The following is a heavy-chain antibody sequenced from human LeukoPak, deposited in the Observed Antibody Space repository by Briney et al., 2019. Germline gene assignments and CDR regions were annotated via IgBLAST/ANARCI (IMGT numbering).Heavy chain of an antibody. V-gene: IGHV3-66*01. D-gene: IGHD6-19*01. J-gene: IGHJ6*03. CDR1: GFTVSSNY. Sequence: GGSLRLSCAASGFTVSSNYMSWVRQAPGKGLEWVSVIYSGGSTYYADSVKGRFTISRDNSKNTLYLQMNSLRAEDTAVYYCARIQGSHYYYYYYYMDVWGKGTTVTVSS. CDR2: IYSGGST. CDR3: ARIQGSHYYYYYYYMDV.